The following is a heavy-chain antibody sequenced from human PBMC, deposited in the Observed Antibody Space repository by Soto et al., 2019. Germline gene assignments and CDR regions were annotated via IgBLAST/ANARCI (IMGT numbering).Heavy chain of an antibody. CDR2: IGTSDDT. J-gene: IGHJ4*02. CDR3: ARGLLGAIDY. CDR1: GFTFSYYD. Sequence: EVQLVESGGALVPPGGSLRLSCAASGFTFSYYDRHWVRQAEGKGLEWVAAIGTSDDTYYADSVQGRFSISREDAKDSLYLQMSSLRAEDTAVYYCARGLLGAIDYWGQGTLVTVSS. V-gene: IGHV3-13*01. D-gene: IGHD3-16*01.